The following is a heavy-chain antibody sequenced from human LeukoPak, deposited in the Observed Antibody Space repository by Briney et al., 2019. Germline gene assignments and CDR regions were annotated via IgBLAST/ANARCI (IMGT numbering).Heavy chain of an antibody. V-gene: IGHV1-46*01. CDR3: AREVHCSGGSCYQKTHRAFDI. J-gene: IGHJ3*02. D-gene: IGHD2-15*01. CDR2: INPSGSST. CDR1: GYSFTSHY. Sequence: GASVKVSCKASGYSFTSHYMHWVRQAPGQGLEWLGLINPSGSSTLYAQKFQGRVTITADKSTSTAYMELSSLRSEDTAVYYCAREVHCSGGSCYQKTHRAFDIWGQGTMVTVSS.